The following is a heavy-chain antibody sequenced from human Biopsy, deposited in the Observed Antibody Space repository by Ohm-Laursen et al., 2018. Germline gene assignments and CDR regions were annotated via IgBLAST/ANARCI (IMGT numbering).Heavy chain of an antibody. CDR1: GGSIGSFF. D-gene: IGHD1-26*01. CDR2: IYYSGST. CDR3: ARVGAGAPSIDYFDY. Sequence: SDTLSLTCSVSGGSIGSFFWSWIRQPPGKGLEWIGYIYYSGSTNYNPSLRSRVTISVDRSKNQFSLELSSVTAADTAVYYRARVGAGAPSIDYFDYWGQGALVTVSS. V-gene: IGHV4-59*07. J-gene: IGHJ4*02.